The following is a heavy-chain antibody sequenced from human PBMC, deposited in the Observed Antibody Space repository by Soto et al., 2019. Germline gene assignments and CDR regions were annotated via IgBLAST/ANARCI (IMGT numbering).Heavy chain of an antibody. CDR2: IYYSGST. CDR3: ARGVTVTTRRAFDI. V-gene: IGHV4-31*03. Sequence: PSETLSLTCTVSGGSISSGGYYWSWIRQHPGKGLEWIGYIYYSGSTYYNPSLKSRVTISVETSKNQFSLKLSSVTAADTAVYYCARGVTVTTRRAFDIWGQGTMVT. CDR1: GGSISSGGYY. D-gene: IGHD4-17*01. J-gene: IGHJ3*02.